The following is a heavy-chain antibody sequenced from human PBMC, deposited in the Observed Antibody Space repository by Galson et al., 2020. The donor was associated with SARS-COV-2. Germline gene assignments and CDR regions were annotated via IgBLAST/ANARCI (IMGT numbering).Heavy chain of an antibody. Sequence: GGSLRLSCAASGFTFDDYAMHWVRQAPGKGLEWVSGISWNSGSIGYADSVKGRFTISRDNAKNSLYLQMNSLRAEDTALYYCAKDILAVAIYYGMDVCSQGTTVTVSS. CDR3: AKDILAVAIYYGMDV. CDR1: GFTFDDYA. D-gene: IGHD6-19*01. J-gene: IGHJ6*02. CDR2: ISWNSGSI. V-gene: IGHV3-9*01.